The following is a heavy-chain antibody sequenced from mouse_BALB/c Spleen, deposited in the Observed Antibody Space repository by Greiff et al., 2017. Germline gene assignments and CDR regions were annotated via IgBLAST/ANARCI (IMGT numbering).Heavy chain of an antibody. CDR3: ARRSYDYEGLDWYFDV. D-gene: IGHD2-4*01. CDR1: GFTFSSYA. CDR2: ISSGGSYT. Sequence: EVHLVESGGGLVKPGGSLKLSCAASGFTFSSYAMSWVRQSPEKRLEWVAEISSGGSYTYYPDTVTGRFTISRDNAKNTLYLEMSSLRSEDTAMYYCARRSYDYEGLDWYFDVWGAGTTVTVSS. V-gene: IGHV5-9-4*01. J-gene: IGHJ1*01.